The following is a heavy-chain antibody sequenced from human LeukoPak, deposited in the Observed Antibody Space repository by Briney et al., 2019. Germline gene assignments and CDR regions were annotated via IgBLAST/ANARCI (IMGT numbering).Heavy chain of an antibody. J-gene: IGHJ5*02. CDR3: ARDYAYYYDSSGDFHWFDP. Sequence: PSETLSLTCTVSGGSISSYYWSWIRQPAGKGLEWIGRIYTSGSTNYNPSLKSRVTMSVDTSKNQFSLKLSSVTAADTAVYYCARDYAYYYDSSGDFHWFDPWGQGTLVTVSS. CDR2: IYTSGST. V-gene: IGHV4-4*07. D-gene: IGHD3-22*01. CDR1: GGSISSYY.